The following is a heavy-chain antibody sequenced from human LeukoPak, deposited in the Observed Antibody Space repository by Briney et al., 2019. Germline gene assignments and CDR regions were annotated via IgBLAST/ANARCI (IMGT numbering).Heavy chain of an antibody. CDR3: ARDPYNGAYSEGYYYYYMDV. V-gene: IGHV3-48*03. CDR1: GFTFSSYE. CDR2: ISSSGGTI. D-gene: IGHD1-1*01. J-gene: IGHJ6*03. Sequence: GGSLRLSCAASGFTFSSYEMNWVRQAPGKGLEWLSYISSSGGTIHYADSVKGRFTISRDNAKDSLYLQMNSLRVEDTAIYYCARDPYNGAYSEGYYYYYMDVWGKGTTVTVSS.